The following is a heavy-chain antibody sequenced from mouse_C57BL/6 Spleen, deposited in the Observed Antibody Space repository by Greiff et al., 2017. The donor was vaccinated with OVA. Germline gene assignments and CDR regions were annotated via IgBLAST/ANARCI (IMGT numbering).Heavy chain of an antibody. D-gene: IGHD1-1*01. J-gene: IGHJ1*03. CDR2: ISSGSSTI. CDR1: GFTFSDYG. Sequence: EVKVVESGGGLVKPGGSLKLSCAASGFTFSDYGMHWVRLAPEKGLEWVAYISSGSSTIYYADTVKGRFTISRDNAKNTLFLQMTSLRSEDTAMYYCARRGYYGSYWYFDVWGTGTTVTVSS. CDR3: ARRGYYGSYWYFDV. V-gene: IGHV5-17*01.